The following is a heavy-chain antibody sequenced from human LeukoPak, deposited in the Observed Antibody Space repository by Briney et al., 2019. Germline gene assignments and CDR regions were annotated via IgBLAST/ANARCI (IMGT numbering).Heavy chain of an antibody. D-gene: IGHD3-22*01. Sequence: GGSLRLSCAASGFTVSSNYMSWVRQAPGKGLELVSVIYSGGSTYYADSVKGRFTISRDNSKNTLYLQMNSLRAEDTAVYYCASHYDSSGYDDAFDSWGQGTMVTVSS. CDR2: IYSGGST. CDR3: ASHYDSSGYDDAFDS. V-gene: IGHV3-66*04. J-gene: IGHJ3*02. CDR1: GFTVSSNY.